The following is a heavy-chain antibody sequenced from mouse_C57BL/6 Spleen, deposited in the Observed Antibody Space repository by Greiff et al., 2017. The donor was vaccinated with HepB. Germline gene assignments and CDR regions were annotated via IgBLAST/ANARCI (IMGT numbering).Heavy chain of an antibody. Sequence: EVKLMESGEGLVKPGGSLKLSCAASGFTFSSYAMSWVRQTPEKRLEWVAYISSGGDYIYYADTVKGRFTISRDNARNTLYLQMSSLKSEDTAMYYCTRERDWESGHFDVWGTGTTVTVSS. CDR2: ISSGGDYI. J-gene: IGHJ1*03. CDR3: TRERDWESGHFDV. D-gene: IGHD4-1*01. CDR1: GFTFSSYA. V-gene: IGHV5-9-1*02.